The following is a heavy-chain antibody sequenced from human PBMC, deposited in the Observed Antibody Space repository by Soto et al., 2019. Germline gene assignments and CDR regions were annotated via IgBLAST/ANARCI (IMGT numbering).Heavy chain of an antibody. CDR3: ARHAMVRVFDY. V-gene: IGHV4-39*01. D-gene: IGHD3-10*01. CDR2: IYYSGST. CDR1: GGSIISSSYY. Sequence: PSETLSLTCTVSGGSIISSSYYLFWIRQPPGKGLELIGSIYYSGSTYYNPSLKSRVTISVDTSKNQFSLKLSSVTAADTAVYYCARHAMVRVFDYWGQGTLVTVSS. J-gene: IGHJ4*02.